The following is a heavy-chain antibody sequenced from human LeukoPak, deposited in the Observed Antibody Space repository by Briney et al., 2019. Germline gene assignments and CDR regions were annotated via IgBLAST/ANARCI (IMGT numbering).Heavy chain of an antibody. CDR1: GFTFSSYA. CDR3: ARDAGSTISGPLDY. Sequence: PGGSLRLSCAASGFTFSSYAMHWVRQAPGKGLEWVAVISYDGSNKYYADSVKGRFTISRDNSKNTLYLQMNSLRAEDTAVYYCARDAGSTISGPLDYWGQGTLVTVSS. V-gene: IGHV3-30-3*01. D-gene: IGHD2-2*01. J-gene: IGHJ4*02. CDR2: ISYDGSNK.